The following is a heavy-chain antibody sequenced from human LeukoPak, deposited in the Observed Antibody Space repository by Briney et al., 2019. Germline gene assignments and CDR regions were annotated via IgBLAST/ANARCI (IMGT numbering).Heavy chain of an antibody. CDR2: ISGSGGST. CDR1: EFTFSSYA. J-gene: IGHJ4*02. D-gene: IGHD5-18*01. CDR3: AKGLSRRGYSYGSVDY. V-gene: IGHV3-23*01. Sequence: GGSLRLSCAASEFTFSSYAMSWVRQAPGKGLEWVSAISGSGGSTYYADSVKGRFTISRDNSKNTLYLQMNSLRAEDTAVYYCAKGLSRRGYSYGSVDYRGQGTLVTVSS.